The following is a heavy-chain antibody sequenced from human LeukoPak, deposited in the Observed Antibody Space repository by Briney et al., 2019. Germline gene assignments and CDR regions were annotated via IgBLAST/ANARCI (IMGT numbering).Heavy chain of an antibody. V-gene: IGHV3-23*01. CDR2: ISGSGGST. CDR1: GFTFSSYA. Sequence: GGSLRLSCAASGFTFSSYAMHWVRQAPGKGLEWVSAISGSGGSTYYADSVKGRFTISRDNSKNTLYPQMNSLRAEDTAVYYCANYPGIAVAGTGLFDYWGQGTLVTVSS. D-gene: IGHD6-19*01. J-gene: IGHJ4*02. CDR3: ANYPGIAVAGTGLFDY.